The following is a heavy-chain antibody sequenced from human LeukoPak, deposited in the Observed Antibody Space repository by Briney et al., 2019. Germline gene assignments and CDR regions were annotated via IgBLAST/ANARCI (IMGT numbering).Heavy chain of an antibody. CDR1: GGSISSYY. D-gene: IGHD2-2*01. J-gene: IGHJ4*02. Sequence: SETLSLTCTVSGGSISSYYWSWIRQPPGKGLEWIRYIYYSGSTNYNPSLKSRVTISVDTSKNQFSLKLSSVTAADTAVYYCARAPRAYCSTTGSCFQDYWGQGTLVTVSP. CDR2: IYYSGST. CDR3: ARAPRAYCSTTGSCFQDY. V-gene: IGHV4-59*08.